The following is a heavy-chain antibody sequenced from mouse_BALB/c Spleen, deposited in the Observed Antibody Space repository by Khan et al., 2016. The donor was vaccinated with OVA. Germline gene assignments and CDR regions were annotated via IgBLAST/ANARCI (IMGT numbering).Heavy chain of an antibody. V-gene: IGHV3-2*02. CDR1: GYSITSNYA. J-gene: IGHJ4*01. CDR3: ARGNEYGYAMDY. Sequence: EVQLQESGPGLVKPSQSLSLTCTVTGYSITSNYAWNWIRQFPGNKLEWMGYISYSGSTNYNPSLKSRISITRDTSKNQFFLQLKAVTTDETATYYCARGNEYGYAMDYWGQGTSITVSS. D-gene: IGHD1-1*01. CDR2: ISYSGST.